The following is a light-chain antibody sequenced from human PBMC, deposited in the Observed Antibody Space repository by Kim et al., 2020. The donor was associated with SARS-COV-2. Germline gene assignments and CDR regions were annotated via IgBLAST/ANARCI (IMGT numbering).Light chain of an antibody. V-gene: IGKV3-20*01. J-gene: IGKJ2*01. CDR2: AAS. Sequence: EIVLTQSPGTLSLSPGERATLSCRASQSVSSSYLAWYQQKPGQAPRLLIYAASSRATAIPDRFSGSGSGTDFTLTISRLEPEDFAVYYCQQYGSLPPKYTFGQGTKLEI. CDR3: QQYGSLPPKYT. CDR1: QSVSSSY.